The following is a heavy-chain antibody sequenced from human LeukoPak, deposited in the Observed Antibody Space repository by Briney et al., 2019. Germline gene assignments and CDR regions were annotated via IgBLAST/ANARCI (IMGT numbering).Heavy chain of an antibody. Sequence: ASVKVSCKASGYTFTSDHIHWVRQAPGQGLEWMGIINPSGGSTTYAQKFQGRVTMTRDTSTSTVYMELSSLTSEDTAVYYCARAVHDAFDIWGQGTMVTVSS. CDR2: INPSGGST. CDR3: ARAVHDAFDI. CDR1: GYTFTSDH. V-gene: IGHV1-46*01. D-gene: IGHD6-6*01. J-gene: IGHJ3*02.